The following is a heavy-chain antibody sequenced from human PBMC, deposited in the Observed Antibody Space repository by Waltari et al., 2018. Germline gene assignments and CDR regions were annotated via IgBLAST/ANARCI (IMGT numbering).Heavy chain of an antibody. CDR3: AREDLTETVDIVATGGFDP. Sequence: QVQLVQSGAEVKKPGSSVKVSCKASGGTFSSYAISWVRQAPGQGLEWMGGIIPILGRANYAQKFQGRVTITADKSTSTAYMELSSLRSEDTAVYYCAREDLTETVDIVATGGFDPWGQGTLVTVSS. V-gene: IGHV1-69*10. CDR2: IIPILGRA. J-gene: IGHJ5*02. CDR1: GGTFSSYA. D-gene: IGHD5-12*01.